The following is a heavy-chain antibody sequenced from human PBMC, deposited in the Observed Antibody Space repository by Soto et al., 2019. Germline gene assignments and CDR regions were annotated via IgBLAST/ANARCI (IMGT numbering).Heavy chain of an antibody. CDR2: IKSKTDGGTT. J-gene: IGHJ4*02. V-gene: IGHV3-15*01. CDR1: GFSFSNAW. CDR3: TTEGPYYFDY. Sequence: LRLSWAASGFSFSNAWMTWVRQAPGKGLEWVGHIKSKTDGGTTDYASPVEGRFTISRDDSKNTLYLQMDSPKTEDTAVYYCTTEGPYYFDYWGQGALVTVSS.